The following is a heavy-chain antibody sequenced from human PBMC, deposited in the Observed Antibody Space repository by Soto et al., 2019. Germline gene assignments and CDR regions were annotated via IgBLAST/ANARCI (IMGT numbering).Heavy chain of an antibody. Sequence: EVQLLESGGGLVQPGGSLRLSCAASRFTFSRFAMSWVRQAPGKGLEGVSTISGGGGTTYYADSVKGRFTISRDNSRNTLYLQMNSLRVEDTAVYYCAKDVGHYGSSGYPDYFDYWGQGTLVTVSS. CDR3: AKDVGHYGSSGYPDYFDY. D-gene: IGHD3-22*01. CDR2: ISGGGGTT. CDR1: RFTFSRFA. V-gene: IGHV3-23*01. J-gene: IGHJ4*02.